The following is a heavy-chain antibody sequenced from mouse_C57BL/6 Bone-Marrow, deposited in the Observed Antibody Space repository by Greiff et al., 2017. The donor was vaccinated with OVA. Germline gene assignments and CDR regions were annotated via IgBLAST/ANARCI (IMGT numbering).Heavy chain of an antibody. CDR2: IDPANDNT. D-gene: IGHD1-1*01. V-gene: IGHV14-3*01. J-gene: IGHJ4*01. CDR3: ARGNFGSSFYAMDY. CDR1: GFNIKNTY. Sequence: VQLQQSVAELVRPGASVKLSCTASGFNIKNTYMHWVKQRPEQGLEWIGRIDPANDNTKYAPKFQGKATMTADTSSSTAYRQLSSLSSEDTAVYCGARGNFGSSFYAMDYWGQGTSVTVAS.